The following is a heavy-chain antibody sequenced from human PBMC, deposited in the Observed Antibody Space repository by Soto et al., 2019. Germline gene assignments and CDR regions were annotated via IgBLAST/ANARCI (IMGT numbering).Heavy chain of an antibody. J-gene: IGHJ4*02. CDR3: ARDTGDGPFAF. CDR2: INAGYGNT. V-gene: IGHV1-3*01. CDR1: GYTFSSYA. D-gene: IGHD7-27*01. Sequence: ASVKVSCKASGYTFSSYAMHWVRQAPGQRLEWMGWINAGYGNTKSSQKFQDRVTISRDTSASTAYMELTSLRSEDTAVYYCARDTGDGPFAFGGQGPLVTVSS.